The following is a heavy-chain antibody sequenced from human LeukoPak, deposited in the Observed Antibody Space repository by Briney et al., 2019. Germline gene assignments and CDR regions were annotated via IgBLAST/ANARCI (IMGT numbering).Heavy chain of an antibody. D-gene: IGHD2-8*01. CDR2: IYYSGST. CDR1: GGSISSYY. V-gene: IGHV4-59*12. J-gene: IGHJ5*02. Sequence: PSETLSLTCTVSGGSISSYYWSWIRQPPGKGLEWIGYIYYSGSTNYNTSLKSRVTMSVDTSKNQFSLKLSSVTAADTAVYYCARDRIGYCTNGVCYTSSSSSWYWFDPWGQGTLVTVSS. CDR3: ARDRIGYCTNGVCYTSSSSSWYWFDP.